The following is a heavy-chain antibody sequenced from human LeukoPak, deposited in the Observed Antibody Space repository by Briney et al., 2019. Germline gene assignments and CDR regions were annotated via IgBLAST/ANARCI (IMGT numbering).Heavy chain of an antibody. CDR3: ARDSGAGPLDY. J-gene: IGHJ4*02. CDR2: IWYDGSNK. Sequence: XRSLRLSCAASGFTFSSYGMHWVLQAPGKGLEWVAVIWYDGSNKYYADSVKGRFTISRDNSKNTLYLQMNSLRAEDTAVYYCARDSGAGPLDYWGQGTLVTVSS. D-gene: IGHD6-19*01. V-gene: IGHV3-33*01. CDR1: GFTFSSYG.